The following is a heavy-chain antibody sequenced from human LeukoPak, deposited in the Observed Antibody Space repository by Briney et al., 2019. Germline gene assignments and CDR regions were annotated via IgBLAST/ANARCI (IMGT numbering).Heavy chain of an antibody. CDR2: VSNSGTTT. Sequence: GGSLRLSCAAPGFTFSSYSVIWARQAPGKGLEWVSYVSNSGTTTYYADSVKGRFTISRDNGKNLVSLQMNSLRDEDTAVYYCARADRDGNKRFLDWGQGTLVTVSS. D-gene: IGHD5-24*01. CDR3: ARADRDGNKRFLD. CDR1: GFTFSSYS. J-gene: IGHJ4*02. V-gene: IGHV3-48*02.